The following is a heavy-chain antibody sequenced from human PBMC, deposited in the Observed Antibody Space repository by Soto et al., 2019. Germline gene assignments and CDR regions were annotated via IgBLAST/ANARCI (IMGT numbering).Heavy chain of an antibody. CDR2: VSFDGTAK. CDR3: AKEDSSVWSYWYFDL. Sequence: QLVESGGGVVQPGRSLRLSCAGSGFDFNNYGIQWVRQAPGKGLEWVAVVSFDGTAKVYADHVKGRFTISRDGSENMVYLQMDSLRVEDTAVYYCAKEDSSVWSYWYFDLWGRGTLVTVSS. J-gene: IGHJ2*01. D-gene: IGHD6-19*01. V-gene: IGHV3-30*18. CDR1: GFDFNNYG.